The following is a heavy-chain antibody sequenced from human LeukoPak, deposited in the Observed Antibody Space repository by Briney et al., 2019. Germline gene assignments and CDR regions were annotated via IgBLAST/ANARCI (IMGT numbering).Heavy chain of an antibody. J-gene: IGHJ6*02. Sequence: GASVKVSCKVSGYTLTELSMHWLRQAPGKGLEWMGGFDPEDGETIYAQKFQGRVTMTEDTSTDTAYMELSSLRSEDTAVYYCATGIPQETGMRTLYYYYYYGMDVWGQGTTVTVSS. CDR2: FDPEDGET. D-gene: IGHD1-1*01. CDR1: GYTLTELS. V-gene: IGHV1-24*01. CDR3: ATGIPQETGMRTLYYYYYYGMDV.